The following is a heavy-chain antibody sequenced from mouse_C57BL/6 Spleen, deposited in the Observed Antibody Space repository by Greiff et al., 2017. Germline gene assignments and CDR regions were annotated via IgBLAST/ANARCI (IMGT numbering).Heavy chain of an antibody. CDR3: ARHEGGANYGNYSAWFAY. D-gene: IGHD2-1*01. Sequence: VQLQQSGAELVKPGASVKLSCKASGYTFTEYTIHWVKQRSGQGLEWIGWFYPGSGSIKYNEKFKDKSTLTADKSSSTVYMELSRLTSEDSAVYFCARHEGGANYGNYSAWFAYWGQGTLVTVSA. V-gene: IGHV1-62-2*01. J-gene: IGHJ3*01. CDR1: GYTFTEYT. CDR2: FYPGSGSI.